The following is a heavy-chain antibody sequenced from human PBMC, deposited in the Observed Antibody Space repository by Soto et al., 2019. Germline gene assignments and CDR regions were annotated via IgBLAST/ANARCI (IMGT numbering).Heavy chain of an antibody. J-gene: IGHJ4*02. CDR3: TTVHYDFWSGYSDYFDY. D-gene: IGHD3-3*01. V-gene: IGHV3-15*01. CDR1: GFTFSNAW. Sequence: GGSLRLSCAASGFTFSNAWMSWVRQAPGKGLDWVGRIKSKTDGGTTDYAAPVKGRFTISRDDSKNTLYLQMNSLKTADTAVYYCTTVHYDFWSGYSDYFDYWGQGTLVTVSS. CDR2: IKSKTDGGTT.